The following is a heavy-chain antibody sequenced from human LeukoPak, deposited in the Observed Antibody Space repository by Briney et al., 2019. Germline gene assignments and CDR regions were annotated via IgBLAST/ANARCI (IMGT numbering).Heavy chain of an antibody. V-gene: IGHV1-2*02. CDR1: GYTFTGYY. Sequence: GASVKVSFKASGYTFTGYYILWVRQAPGQGLEWMGWINPNTGGTNYAQNFQGGVTMTRDTSISTAYMELSGLRSDDTAIYYCARATGCTTTTCYLFDYWGQGTLVTVSS. D-gene: IGHD2-2*01. CDR2: INPNTGGT. CDR3: ARATGCTTTTCYLFDY. J-gene: IGHJ4*02.